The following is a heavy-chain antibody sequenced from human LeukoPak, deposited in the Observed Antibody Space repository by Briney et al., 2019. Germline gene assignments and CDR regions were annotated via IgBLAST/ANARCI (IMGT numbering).Heavy chain of an antibody. CDR3: ARQDILTGSAFDY. CDR1: GGSISSGDYY. CDR2: IFYSGST. J-gene: IGHJ4*02. D-gene: IGHD3-9*01. V-gene: IGHV4-30-4*01. Sequence: KPSQTLSLTCTVSGGSISSGDYYWSWIRQPPGKGLEWIGSIFYSGSTSYNPSLKSRVTISVDKSKNQFSLQLSSVTAADTAVYYCARQDILTGSAFDYWGQGTLVTVSS.